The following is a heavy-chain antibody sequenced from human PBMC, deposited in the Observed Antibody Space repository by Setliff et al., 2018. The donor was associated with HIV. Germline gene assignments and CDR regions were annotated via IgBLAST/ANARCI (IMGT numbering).Heavy chain of an antibody. D-gene: IGHD1-26*01. CDR2: ISSSGSTI. Sequence: GGSLRLSCAAPGFTFSSYEMNWVRQAPGKRLEWVSYISSSGSTIYYADSVKGRFTISRDNAKNSLYLQMNSLTAEDTAVYYCVRSGFLGAFDIWGLGTTVTVSS. CDR1: GFTFSSYE. J-gene: IGHJ3*02. V-gene: IGHV3-48*03. CDR3: VRSGFLGAFDI.